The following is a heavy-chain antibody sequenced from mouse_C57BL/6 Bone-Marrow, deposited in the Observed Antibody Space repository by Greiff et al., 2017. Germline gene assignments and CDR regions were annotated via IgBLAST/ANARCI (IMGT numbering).Heavy chain of an antibody. CDR2: ISSGGDYI. Sequence: EVKLVESGEGLVKPGGSLKLSCAASGFTFSSYAMSWVRQTPEKRLEWVAYISSGGDYIYYADTVQGRFTITRDNARNTLYLQMSSLKSEDTAMYYCTRAYGIYWGQGTSVTVSS. J-gene: IGHJ4*01. CDR3: TRAYGIY. CDR1: GFTFSSYA. V-gene: IGHV5-9-1*02. D-gene: IGHD1-1*01.